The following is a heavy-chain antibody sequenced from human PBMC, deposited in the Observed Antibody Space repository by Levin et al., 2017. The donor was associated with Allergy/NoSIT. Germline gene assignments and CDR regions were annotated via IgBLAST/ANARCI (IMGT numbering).Heavy chain of an antibody. J-gene: IGHJ6*04. Sequence: TGGSLRLSCAASGFTFSSYAMTWVRQAPGKGLEWVSSITGSGGSTYYADSVKGRFTISRDNSNNTLFLQMNSLRAEDTALYYCAKGAAPGYCSGDTCYYYYTMDVWGEGTTVTVSS. D-gene: IGHD2-15*01. CDR1: GFTFSSYA. CDR3: AKGAAPGYCSGDTCYYYYTMDV. CDR2: ITGSGGST. V-gene: IGHV3-23*01.